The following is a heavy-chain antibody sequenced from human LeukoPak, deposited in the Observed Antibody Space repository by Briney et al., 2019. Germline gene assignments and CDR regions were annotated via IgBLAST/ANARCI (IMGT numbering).Heavy chain of an antibody. V-gene: IGHV4-34*01. J-gene: IGHJ4*02. CDR2: INHSGST. Sequence: PSETLSLTCAVYGGSFSGYYWSWIRQPPGKGLEWIGEINHSGSTNYNPSLKSRVTISVDTSKNQFSLKLSSVTAADMAVYYCARRRIIYYGSEQPPFDYWGQGTLVTVSS. CDR1: GGSFSGYY. CDR3: ARRRIIYYGSEQPPFDY. D-gene: IGHD3-10*01.